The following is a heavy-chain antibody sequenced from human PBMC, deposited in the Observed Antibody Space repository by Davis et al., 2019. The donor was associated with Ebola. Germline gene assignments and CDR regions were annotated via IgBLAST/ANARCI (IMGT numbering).Heavy chain of an antibody. V-gene: IGHV4-59*08. J-gene: IGHJ5*02. CDR1: GGSISSYY. CDR3: ARPVGNGDYSWFDP. D-gene: IGHD4-17*01. CDR2: IYYSGST. Sequence: MPSETLSLTCTVSGGSISSYYWSWIRQLHGKGLEWIGYIYYSGSTNYNPSLKSRVTISVDTSKNQFSLKLSSVTAADTAVYYCARPVGNGDYSWFDPWGQGTLVTVSS.